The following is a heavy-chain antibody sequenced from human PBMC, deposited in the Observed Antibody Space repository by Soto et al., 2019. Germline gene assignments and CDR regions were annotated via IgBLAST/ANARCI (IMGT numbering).Heavy chain of an antibody. D-gene: IGHD2-2*01. CDR3: AGPIQPRPEYCSSTSCPPHAFDT. CDR1: GYSFTSYW. CDR2: FYPGDSDT. V-gene: IGHV5-51*01. J-gene: IGHJ3*02. Sequence: PGESLKISCKGSGYSFTSYWIGWVRQMPGKGLEWMGIFYPGDSDTRYSPSFQGQVTISADKSISTAYLQWSSLKASDTAMYYCAGPIQPRPEYCSSTSCPPHAFDTWGQGTMVTVSS.